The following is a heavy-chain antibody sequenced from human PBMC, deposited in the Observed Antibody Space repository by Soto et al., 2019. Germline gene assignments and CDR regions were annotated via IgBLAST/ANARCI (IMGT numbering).Heavy chain of an antibody. V-gene: IGHV4-34*01. CDR3: ARRIVPAAMPSNWFDP. D-gene: IGHD2-2*01. CDR2: ISHSGST. CDR1: GGSFSGYY. J-gene: IGHJ5*02. Sequence: SETLSLTCAVYGGSFSGYYWSWIRQPPGKGLEWIGEISHSGSTNYNPSLKSRVTISVDTSKNQFSLKLSSVTAADTAVYYCARRIVPAAMPSNWFDPWGQGTLVTVSS.